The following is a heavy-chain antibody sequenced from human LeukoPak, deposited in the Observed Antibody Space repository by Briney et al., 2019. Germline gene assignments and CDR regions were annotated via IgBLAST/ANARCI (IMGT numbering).Heavy chain of an antibody. CDR3: ARYRSWDYFDY. CDR1: GGSISSYY. J-gene: IGHJ4*02. V-gene: IGHV4-59*01. CDR2: IYYSGST. Sequence: SETLSLTCTVSGGSISSYYWSWIRQPPGKGLEWIGYIYYSGSTNYNPSLKSRATISVDTSKNQFSLKLSSVTAADTAVYYCARYRSWDYFDYWGQGTLVTVSS.